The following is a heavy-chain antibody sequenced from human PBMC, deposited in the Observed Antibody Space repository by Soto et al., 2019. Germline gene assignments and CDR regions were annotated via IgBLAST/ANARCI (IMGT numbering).Heavy chain of an antibody. Sequence: LSLTCTVSGASISTYYWSWIRQPPGKGLEWKGYISYSGSTNYNPSLKSRVTISFDASKNEISLQVRSATAADAAVYYCARDLKEYCSDGKCNWFDPWGQGTLVTVFS. V-gene: IGHV4-59*01. J-gene: IGHJ5*02. CDR3: ARDLKEYCSDGKCNWFDP. CDR2: ISYSGST. CDR1: GASISTYY. D-gene: IGHD2-15*01.